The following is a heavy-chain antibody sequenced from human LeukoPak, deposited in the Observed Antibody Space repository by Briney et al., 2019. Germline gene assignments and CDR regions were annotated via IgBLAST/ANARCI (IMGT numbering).Heavy chain of an antibody. Sequence: GESLKISRKGSGYTFSNNWIVWVRQASGKGLEWVGRIRVKDDNYATSYGASVKGRFTISRDDSKNTAYLQMNSLKTEDTAVYYCTSGDYNDYWGQGTLVTVSS. CDR1: GYTFSNNW. CDR3: TSGDYNDY. V-gene: IGHV3-73*01. CDR2: IRVKDDNYAT. D-gene: IGHD4-17*01. J-gene: IGHJ4*02.